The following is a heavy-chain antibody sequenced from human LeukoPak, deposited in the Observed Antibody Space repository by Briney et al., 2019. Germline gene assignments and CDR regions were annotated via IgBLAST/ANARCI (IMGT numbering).Heavy chain of an antibody. CDR2: IYPSDSIT. V-gene: IGHV5-51*01. J-gene: IGHJ5*02. CDR3: ARLAPDYADYWFDP. D-gene: IGHD4-17*01. CDR1: GYDFSTKW. Sequence: GESLKISCKTSGYDFSTKWIGWVRQMPGKGLEWMGIIYPSDSITKYNPSFQGHVTMSADTSINTAYPEWRSLKASDTAMYYCARLAPDYADYWFDPWGQGTLVTVSS.